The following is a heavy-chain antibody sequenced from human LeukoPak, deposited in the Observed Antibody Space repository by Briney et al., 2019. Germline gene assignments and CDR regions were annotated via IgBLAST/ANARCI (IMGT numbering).Heavy chain of an antibody. CDR3: ARPAGGVVPSRLYYYYYMDV. V-gene: IGHV4-34*01. CDR2: INHSGST. Sequence: SETLSLTCAVYGGSFSGYYWSWIRQPPGKGLEWIGEINHSGSTNYNPSLKSRVTISVDTSKNQFSLKLSSVTAADTAVYYCARPAGGVVPSRLYYYYYMDVWGKGTTDTVSS. D-gene: IGHD2-2*01. J-gene: IGHJ6*03. CDR1: GGSFSGYY.